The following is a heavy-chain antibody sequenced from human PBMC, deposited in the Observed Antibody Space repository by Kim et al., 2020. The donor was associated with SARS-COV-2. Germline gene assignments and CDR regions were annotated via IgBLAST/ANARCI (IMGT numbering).Heavy chain of an antibody. J-gene: IGHJ4*02. CDR3: ARDAKGPDYYGSGSYYPR. V-gene: IGHV3-11*04. D-gene: IGHD3-10*01. Sequence: KGRFTISRDNAKNSLYLQMNSLRAEDTAVYYCARDAKGPDYYGSGSYYPRWGQGTLVTVSS.